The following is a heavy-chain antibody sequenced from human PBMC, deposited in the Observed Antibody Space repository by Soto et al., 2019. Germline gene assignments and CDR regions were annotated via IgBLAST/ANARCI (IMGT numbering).Heavy chain of an antibody. V-gene: IGHV2-5*02. D-gene: IGHD5-18*01. Sequence: GSGPTLVNPTQTLTLTCTFSGFSLSTSGVGVGWIRQPPGKALEWLALIYWDDDKRYSPSLKSRLTITKDTSKNQVVLTMTNMDPVDTATYYCAHRLRTAMVMGYYYYMDVWGKGTTVTVSS. CDR1: GFSLSTSGVG. CDR2: IYWDDDK. CDR3: AHRLRTAMVMGYYYYMDV. J-gene: IGHJ6*03.